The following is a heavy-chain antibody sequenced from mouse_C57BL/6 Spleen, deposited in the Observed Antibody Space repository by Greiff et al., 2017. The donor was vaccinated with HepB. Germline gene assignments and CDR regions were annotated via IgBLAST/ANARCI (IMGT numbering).Heavy chain of an antibody. J-gene: IGHJ4*01. Sequence: EVKLVESGGGLVQPKGSLKLSCAASGFSFNTYAMNWVRQAPGKGLEWVARIRSKSNNYATYYADSVKDRFTISRDDSESMLYLQMNKLKTEDTAMYYCVREGQFITTVVAPYYAMDYWGQGTSVTVSS. V-gene: IGHV10-1*01. CDR3: VREGQFITTVVAPYYAMDY. D-gene: IGHD1-1*01. CDR1: GFSFNTYA. CDR2: IRSKSNNYAT.